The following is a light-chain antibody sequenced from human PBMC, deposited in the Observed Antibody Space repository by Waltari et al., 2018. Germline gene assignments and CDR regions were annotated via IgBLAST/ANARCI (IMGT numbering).Light chain of an antibody. J-gene: IGKJ4*01. V-gene: IGKV1-8*01. CDR2: SAS. CDR3: QQYYTFPPT. Sequence: AIRITQSPSSLSGSRVDRVTITCRTNQDVGSYLAWYQQTPGRAPNLLLYSASTLQSGVPSRFIGAGSRTNFTLTITCLQYDDFATYFCQQYYTFPPTFGGGTRVEIK. CDR1: QDVGSY.